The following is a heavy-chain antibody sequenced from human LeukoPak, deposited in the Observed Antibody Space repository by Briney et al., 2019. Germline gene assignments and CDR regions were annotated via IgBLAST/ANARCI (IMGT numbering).Heavy chain of an antibody. V-gene: IGHV4-39*01. CDR2: IYYSGST. Sequence: SETLSLTCTVSGGSISSSSYYWVGIRQPPGKGLEWIGCIYYSGSTYYNPSLKSRVTISLDTSKNQFSLKLRSVTAANTAVYYCARQGFGSSYFAYWGQGTLVTVSS. CDR3: ARQGFGSSYFAY. D-gene: IGHD3-16*01. CDR1: GGSISSSSYY. J-gene: IGHJ4*02.